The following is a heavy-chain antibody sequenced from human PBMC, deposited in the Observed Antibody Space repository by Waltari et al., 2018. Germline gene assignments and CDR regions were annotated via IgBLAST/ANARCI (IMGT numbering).Heavy chain of an antibody. Sequence: QVQLQESGPGLVKPSQTLSLTCTVSGGSLSSGGYYWSWIRQPPGKGLEWIGFIYYSGSTYYNPSLKSRVTISVDTSKNQFSLKLSSVTAADTAVYYCVRAGGLFGWGSAFDIWGQGTMVTVSS. V-gene: IGHV4-31*03. CDR2: IYYSGST. J-gene: IGHJ3*02. CDR1: GGSLSSGGYY. CDR3: VRAGGLFGWGSAFDI. D-gene: IGHD3-16*01.